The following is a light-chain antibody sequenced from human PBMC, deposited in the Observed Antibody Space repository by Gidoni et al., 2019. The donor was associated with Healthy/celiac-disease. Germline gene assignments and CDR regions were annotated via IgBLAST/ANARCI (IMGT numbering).Light chain of an antibody. J-gene: IGLJ2*01. V-gene: IGLV3-1*01. CDR1: KLGDKY. CDR3: QAWDGV. Sequence: GLTQAPPVSVSPGQTASITCSGDKLGDKYACWYQQKPGQSPVLVIYQDSKRPSGIPERFSGSNSGNTATLTISGTQAMDEADYYCQAWDGVVGGGTKLTV. CDR2: QDS.